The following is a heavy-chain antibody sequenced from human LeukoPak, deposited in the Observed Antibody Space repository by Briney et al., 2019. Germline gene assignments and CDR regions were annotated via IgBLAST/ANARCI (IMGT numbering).Heavy chain of an antibody. V-gene: IGHV3-23*01. D-gene: IGHD3-22*01. J-gene: IGHJ4*02. CDR3: AKDHESDGYPCLDH. CDR1: GFTFSRLA. CDR2: ISASGP. Sequence: PGGSLRLSCAASGFTFSRLAMTWVRQAPGKGLEWVSTISASGPYYADAVRGRFTISRGNSRNTLSLQMDSLRAEDTAVYYCAKDHESDGYPCLDHWGLGTLVTVSS.